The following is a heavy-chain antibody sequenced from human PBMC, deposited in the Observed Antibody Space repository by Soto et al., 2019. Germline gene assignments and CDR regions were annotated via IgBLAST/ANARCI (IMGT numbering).Heavy chain of an antibody. CDR3: GGGLVVHGALLDH. V-gene: IGHV3-7*03. CDR2: IKPAGREQ. Sequence: EVQLVESGGGLVQPGGSLRLSCAASGFTFSSFWMSWVRQVPGTGLEWVGNIKPAGREQWYLDSVKGRFSISRDNAKNSMLLPKNSLGAEETAGKYCGGGLVVHGALLDHWGQGTLVTVSS. D-gene: IGHD2-15*01. J-gene: IGHJ4*02. CDR1: GFTFSSFW.